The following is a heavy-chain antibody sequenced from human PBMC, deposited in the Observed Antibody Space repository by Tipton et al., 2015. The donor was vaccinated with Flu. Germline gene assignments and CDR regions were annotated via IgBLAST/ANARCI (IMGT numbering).Heavy chain of an antibody. J-gene: IGHJ4*02. CDR2: ISSSSSTI. D-gene: IGHD3-3*01. Sequence: SLRLSCAASGFTFSSYSMNWVRQAPGKGLEWVSYISSSSSTIYYADSVKGRFTISRDNAKNSLYLQMNSLRAEDTAVYYCARDLGGLRFLGLFDYWGQGTLVTVSS. V-gene: IGHV3-48*01. CDR3: ARDLGGLRFLGLFDY. CDR1: GFTFSSYS.